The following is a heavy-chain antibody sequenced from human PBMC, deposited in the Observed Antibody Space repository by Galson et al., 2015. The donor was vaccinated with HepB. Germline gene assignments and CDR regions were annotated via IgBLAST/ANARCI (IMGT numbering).Heavy chain of an antibody. CDR1: GYSFTNYW. CDR3: ASRSDVTPYYYGLDV. Sequence: QSGAEVKKPGESLKISCKGSGYSFTNYWIGWVRQMPGKGLEWMGIIYPGDSDATYRPSFQGQVTISADKSISTAYLQWSSLKASDTAMYYCASRSDVTPYYYGLDVWGQGTTVTVSS. CDR2: IYPGDSDA. J-gene: IGHJ6*02. V-gene: IGHV5-51*03. D-gene: IGHD3-3*01.